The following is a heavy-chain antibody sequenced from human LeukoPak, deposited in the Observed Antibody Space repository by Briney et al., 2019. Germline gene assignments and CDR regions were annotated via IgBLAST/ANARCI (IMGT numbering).Heavy chain of an antibody. CDR1: GFTFSRNA. V-gene: IGHV3-21*01. Sequence: GGSLRLSCAASGFTFSRNAMNWFRQAPGKGLEWVSFISSSSNYMSYADSVKGRFTISRDNAKNSLYLQMNSLRAEDTAVYYCARPLDSSNNYFDYWGQGTLVTLSA. J-gene: IGHJ4*02. CDR2: ISSSSNYM. CDR3: ARPLDSSNNYFDY. D-gene: IGHD6-13*01.